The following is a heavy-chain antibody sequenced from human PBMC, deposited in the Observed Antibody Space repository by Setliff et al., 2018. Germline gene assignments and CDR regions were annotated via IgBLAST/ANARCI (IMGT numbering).Heavy chain of an antibody. CDR2: ISSSGSTI. CDR3: ARETLPYYFDY. V-gene: IGHV3-11*04. J-gene: IGHJ4*02. CDR1: GFTFSDYY. Sequence: GGSLRLSCAASGFTFSDYYMSWIRQAPGKGLEWVSYISSSGSTIYYADSVKGRFTISRDNAKNSLYLQMSSLRAEDTAVYYCARETLPYYFDYWGQGTLVTVSS.